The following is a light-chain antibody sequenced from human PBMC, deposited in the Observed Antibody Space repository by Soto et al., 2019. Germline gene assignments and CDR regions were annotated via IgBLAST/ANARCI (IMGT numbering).Light chain of an antibody. CDR1: SGDIGSYNC. Sequence: QSALTQPASVSGSPGQSITISFTGTSGDIGSYNCVSWYQQHPGKAPKLIIYEVTDRPSGVSNRFSGSKSGNTASLTISGLQAEDEAEYYCSSYTYINTRACVFGTGTKLTVL. J-gene: IGLJ1*01. CDR2: EVT. V-gene: IGLV2-14*01. CDR3: SSYTYINTRACV.